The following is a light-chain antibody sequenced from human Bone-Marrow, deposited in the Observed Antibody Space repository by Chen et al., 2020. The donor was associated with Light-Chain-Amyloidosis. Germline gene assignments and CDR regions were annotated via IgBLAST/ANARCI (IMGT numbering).Light chain of an antibody. Sequence: SYVLTQPSSVSVAPGQTATIACGGNNIGSTSVHWYQQPPGQAPLLVVYDDSGRPSGIPERLSGSNSGNTAALTISRVEAGDEADYYCQVWDRSSDRSVFGGGTKLTVL. CDR2: DDS. J-gene: IGLJ3*02. V-gene: IGLV3-21*02. CDR1: NIGSTS. CDR3: QVWDRSSDRSV.